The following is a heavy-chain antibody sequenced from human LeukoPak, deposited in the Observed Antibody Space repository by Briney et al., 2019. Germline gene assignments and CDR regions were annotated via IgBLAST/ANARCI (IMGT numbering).Heavy chain of an antibody. CDR1: GGSISGSAYF. D-gene: IGHD6-13*01. Sequence: SETLSLTCSVSGGSISGSAYFWGWVRQPPGKGLEWIGRIYYSGSTYYNPSLKSRVSISVDTSKNQFSLTLTSVTAADTAMYYCARDAIAAAGTGGWFDPWGQGTLVTVSS. V-gene: IGHV4-39*07. CDR2: IYYSGST. CDR3: ARDAIAAAGTGGWFDP. J-gene: IGHJ5*02.